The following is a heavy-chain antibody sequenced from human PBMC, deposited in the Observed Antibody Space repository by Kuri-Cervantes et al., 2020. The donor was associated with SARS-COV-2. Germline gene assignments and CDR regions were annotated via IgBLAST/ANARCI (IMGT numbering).Heavy chain of an antibody. V-gene: IGHV3-21*01. J-gene: IGHJ4*02. CDR2: ISSSSSYI. CDR1: GFTFSSYS. CDR3: ATDRAGVHDF. D-gene: IGHD2-21*01. Sequence: GGSLRLSCAASGFTFSSYSMNWVRQAPGKGLEWVSSISSSSSYIYYADSVKGRFTISRDNAKNSLYLQMKSLRDEDTAIYYCATDRAGVHDFWGQGTPVTVSS.